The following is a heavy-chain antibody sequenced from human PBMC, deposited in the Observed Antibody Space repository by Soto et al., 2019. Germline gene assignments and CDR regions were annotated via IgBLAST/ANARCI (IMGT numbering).Heavy chain of an antibody. D-gene: IGHD1-26*01. CDR1: GYSFTRLD. V-gene: IGHV1-8*01. J-gene: IGHJ4*02. Sequence: QVQLVQSGAEVREPGASVKVSCKAPGYSFTRLDINWGRQTTGQGLEWMGWMQPRSGRTCYAQRFQGRVTMTRDTSINTAYMELSSLTSDDTASYYCARGVTAGVDYWGQGTLVTVSS. CDR3: ARGVTAGVDY. CDR2: MQPRSGRT.